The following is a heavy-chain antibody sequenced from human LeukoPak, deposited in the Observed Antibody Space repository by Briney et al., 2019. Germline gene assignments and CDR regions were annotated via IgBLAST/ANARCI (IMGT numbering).Heavy chain of an antibody. CDR1: GGSISSSNW. V-gene: IGHV4-4*02. Sequence: SGTLSLTCAVSGGSISSSNWWSWVRQPPGKRLEWIGEIYHSGSTNYNPSLKSRVTISVDKSKNQFSLKLSSVTAADTAVYYCARAPARYGSGFYYWGQGTLVTVSS. J-gene: IGHJ4*02. CDR3: ARAPARYGSGFYY. D-gene: IGHD3-10*01. CDR2: IYHSGST.